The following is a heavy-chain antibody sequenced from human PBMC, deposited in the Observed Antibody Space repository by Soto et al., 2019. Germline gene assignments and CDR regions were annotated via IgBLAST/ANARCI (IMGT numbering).Heavy chain of an antibody. CDR1: GLTFSSFA. CDR2: ISGSGDAT. Sequence: EVQLLESGGGLVQPGGSLRLSCAASGLTFSSFAMTWVRHGPGKGLEWVSAISGSGDATYYAASVKGRFTISRDNSKNTLFLQMSSLRAEDAAVYYCVKSIAVRSYYYMDVWGKGTTVTVSS. CDR3: VKSIAVRSYYYMDV. D-gene: IGHD6-19*01. V-gene: IGHV3-23*01. J-gene: IGHJ6*03.